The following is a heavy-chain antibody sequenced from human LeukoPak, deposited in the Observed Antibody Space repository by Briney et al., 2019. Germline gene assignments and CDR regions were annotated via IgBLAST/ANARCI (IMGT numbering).Heavy chain of an antibody. CDR1: GGSFSGYY. CDR3: ARIVVVVAARTNWFDP. Sequence: SETLSLTCAVYGGSFSGYYWSWIRQPPGKGLEWIGEINHSGSTNYSPSLKSRVTISVDTSKNQFSLKLSSVTAADTAVYYCARIVVVVAARTNWFDPWGQGTLVTVSS. CDR2: INHSGST. D-gene: IGHD2-15*01. V-gene: IGHV4-34*01. J-gene: IGHJ5*02.